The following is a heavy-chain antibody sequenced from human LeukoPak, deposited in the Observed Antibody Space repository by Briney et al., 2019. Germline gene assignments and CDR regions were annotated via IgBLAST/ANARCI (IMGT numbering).Heavy chain of an antibody. D-gene: IGHD6-19*01. Sequence: SETLSLTCTVSGGSISSYYWSSIRQPAGKGLEWIGRIYSTGTTDSSPSLKSRVTMSVDTSKNQFSLNLRSVTAADTAVYYCARGSSGWYSIDYWGQGILVTVSS. J-gene: IGHJ4*02. V-gene: IGHV4-4*07. CDR3: ARGSSGWYSIDY. CDR2: IYSTGTT. CDR1: GGSISSYY.